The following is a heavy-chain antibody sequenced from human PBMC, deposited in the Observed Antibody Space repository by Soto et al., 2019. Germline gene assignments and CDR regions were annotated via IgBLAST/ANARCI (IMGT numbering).Heavy chain of an antibody. CDR3: ARAGNASCNTEGCPHYYGMDV. CDR2: INPNSGAT. V-gene: IGHV1-2*04. CDR1: GYTFTGHY. J-gene: IGHJ6*02. Sequence: QVQLVQSGAELKRPGASVKVSCRASGYTFTGHYIHWVRQAPGQGPEWMGWINPNSGATKFGQKFQDWVTLTRDTSISTVYMALTRLTADDTAVYFCARAGNASCNTEGCPHYYGMDVWGQGTTVVVS. D-gene: IGHD2-15*01.